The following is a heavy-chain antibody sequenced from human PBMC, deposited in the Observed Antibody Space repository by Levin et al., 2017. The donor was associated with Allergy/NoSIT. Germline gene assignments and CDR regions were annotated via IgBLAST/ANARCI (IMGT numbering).Heavy chain of an antibody. CDR3: ARLHLVVVVSADAFDI. V-gene: IGHV4-34*01. J-gene: IGHJ3*02. D-gene: IGHD2-15*01. Sequence: GSLRLSCAVYGGSFSGYYWSWIRQPPGKGLEWIGEINHGGSTNYNPSLKSRVTISLDTSKNQFSLKLSSVTAADTAVYYCARLHLVVVVSADAFDIWGQGTMVTVSS. CDR1: GGSFSGYY. CDR2: INHGGST.